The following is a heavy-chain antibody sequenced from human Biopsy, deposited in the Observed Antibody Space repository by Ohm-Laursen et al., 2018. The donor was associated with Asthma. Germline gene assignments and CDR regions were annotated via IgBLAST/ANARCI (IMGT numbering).Heavy chain of an antibody. Sequence: SLRLSCAASGFSFSNFGMHWVRQAPGKGLEWVAVISFDGSNEDYADSVKGRFTISRDNSKNTLFLEMNSLRPEDAAVYYCAKELGPGGELRRGPDSWGQGTLVTVSS. CDR1: GFSFSNFG. CDR3: AKELGPGGELRRGPDS. V-gene: IGHV3-30*18. D-gene: IGHD1-26*01. J-gene: IGHJ4*02. CDR2: ISFDGSNE.